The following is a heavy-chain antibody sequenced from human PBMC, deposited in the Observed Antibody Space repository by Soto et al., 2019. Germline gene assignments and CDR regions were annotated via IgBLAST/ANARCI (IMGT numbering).Heavy chain of an antibody. CDR1: GGSFSGYY. CDR3: ARGRPPSSSSGSYYFDY. V-gene: IGHV4-34*01. J-gene: IGHJ4*02. CDR2: INHSGST. D-gene: IGHD6-6*01. Sequence: SETLSLTCAVYGGSFSGYYWSWIRQPPGKGLEWIGEINHSGSTNYNPSLKSRVTISVDTSKNQFSLKLSSVTAADTAVYYCARGRPPSSSSGSYYFDYWGQGALVTVSS.